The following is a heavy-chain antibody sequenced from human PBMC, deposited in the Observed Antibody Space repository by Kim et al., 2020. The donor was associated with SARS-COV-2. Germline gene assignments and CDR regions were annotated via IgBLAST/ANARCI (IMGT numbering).Heavy chain of an antibody. CDR3: ARDGGITMIVVVMGYFDY. D-gene: IGHD3-22*01. V-gene: IGHV3-30*09. Sequence: KGPFAISRDNSKNTLYLQMNSLRAEDTAVYYCARDGGITMIVVVMGYFDYWGQGTLVTVSS. J-gene: IGHJ4*02.